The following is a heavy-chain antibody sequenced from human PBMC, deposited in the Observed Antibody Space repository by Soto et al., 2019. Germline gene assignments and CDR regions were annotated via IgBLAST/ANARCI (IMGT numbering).Heavy chain of an antibody. CDR1: GFTFTNYW. CDR3: ARDAALSSVDC. Sequence: VQLVQSGGGWVQPGGSLRLSCVASGFTFTNYWVSWVRQTPGQGLEFVANISPDGSLINYVDSVKGRSTISRDNASNSMYLQLNGRKAEDTALYYCARDAALSSVDCWGQGSLVSVSS. CDR2: ISPDGSLI. J-gene: IGHJ4*02. V-gene: IGHV3-7*03. D-gene: IGHD6-25*01.